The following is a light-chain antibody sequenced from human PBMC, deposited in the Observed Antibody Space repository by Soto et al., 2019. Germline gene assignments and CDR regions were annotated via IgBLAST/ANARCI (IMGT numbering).Light chain of an antibody. J-gene: IGKJ1*01. Sequence: DIQMTQSPSSLSASVGDRVTITCQASQDISNYLNWYQQKPGKAPKLLIYDASNLETGVPSRFSGSGSGTDFPFPTSRRKPKVIATNYCQQYDNPPPWTSGKGTKVEIK. CDR1: QDISNY. V-gene: IGKV1-33*01. CDR3: QQYDNPPPWT. CDR2: DAS.